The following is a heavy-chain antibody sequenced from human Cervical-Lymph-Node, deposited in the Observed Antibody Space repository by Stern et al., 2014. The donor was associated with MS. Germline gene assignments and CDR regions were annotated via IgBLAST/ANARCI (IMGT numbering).Heavy chain of an antibody. D-gene: IGHD6-19*01. CDR2: MNPNSGNT. Sequence: QVQLVESGAEVKKPVASVKVSCKASGYTFTSYDINWVRQATGQGLEWMGWMNPNSGNTGYAQKFQGRVTMTRNTSISTAYMELSSLRSEDTAVYYCARLEAGTSIRDDDYWGQGTLVTVSS. CDR3: ARLEAGTSIRDDDY. CDR1: GYTFTSYD. J-gene: IGHJ4*02. V-gene: IGHV1-8*01.